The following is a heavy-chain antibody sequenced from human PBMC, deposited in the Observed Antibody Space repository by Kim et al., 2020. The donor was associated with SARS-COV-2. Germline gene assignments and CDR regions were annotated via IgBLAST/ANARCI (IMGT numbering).Heavy chain of an antibody. J-gene: IGHJ6*02. CDR2: IYYSGTT. CDR1: GGSTSTSGYY. Sequence: SETLSLTCTVSGGSTSTSGYYWSWIRQHPGKGLEWVGYIYYSGTTYYNPSLGGRVTISLDSSKNQFSLKLTSLIAADTAVYYCARVWGEYVDSSGYYSHYFGLDVWGQGTSVTVSS. CDR3: ARVWGEYVDSSGYYSHYFGLDV. V-gene: IGHV4-31*03. D-gene: IGHD3-22*01.